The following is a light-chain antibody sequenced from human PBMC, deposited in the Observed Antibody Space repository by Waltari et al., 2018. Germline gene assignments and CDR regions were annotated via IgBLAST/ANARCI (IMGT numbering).Light chain of an antibody. V-gene: IGLV2-14*01. CDR3: SSYTSSSVYV. CDR1: SSYVGGYNY. CDR2: DVS. J-gene: IGLJ1*01. Sequence: QSALTQPASVSGSPGQSITIPCTGTSSYVGGYNYVSWYQQHPGKAPKLMIYDVSKRPSGVSNRFSGSKSGNTASLTISGLQAEDEADYYCSSYTSSSVYVFGTGTKVTVL.